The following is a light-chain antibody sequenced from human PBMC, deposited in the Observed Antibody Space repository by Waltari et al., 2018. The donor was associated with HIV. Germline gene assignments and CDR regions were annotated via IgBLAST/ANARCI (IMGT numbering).Light chain of an antibody. J-gene: IGLJ2*01. CDR2: EVS. V-gene: IGLV2-23*02. CDR3: CSYAGSSTPV. CDR1: SSDVGGYNL. Sequence: QSALPQPASVSGSPGQSTTISCTGTSSDVGGYNLFSWYQQPPGKAPKLMIYEVSKRPSGVSNRFSGSKSGNTASLTISGLQAEDEADYYCCSYAGSSTPVFGGGTKLTVL.